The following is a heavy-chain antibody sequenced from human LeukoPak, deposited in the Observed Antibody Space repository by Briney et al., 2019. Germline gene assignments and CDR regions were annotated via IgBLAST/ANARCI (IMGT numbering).Heavy chain of an antibody. CDR2: IYYSGST. CDR3: ARHNIPSGYYYEYYFDY. V-gene: IGHV4-39*01. CDR1: GGSISSSSYY. J-gene: IGHJ4*02. Sequence: PSETLSLTCTVSGGSISSSSYYWGWIRQPPGKGLEWIGSIYYSGSTYYNPSLKSRVTISVDTSKNQFSLKLSSVTAADTAMYYCARHNIPSGYYYEYYFDYWGQGTLVTVSP. D-gene: IGHD3-22*01.